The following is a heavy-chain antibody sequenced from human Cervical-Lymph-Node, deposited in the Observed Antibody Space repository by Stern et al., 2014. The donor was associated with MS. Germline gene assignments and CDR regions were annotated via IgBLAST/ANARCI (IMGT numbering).Heavy chain of an antibody. CDR2: IKPDGGEK. CDR3: ARDGNSGWNDFDY. D-gene: IGHD5-12*01. V-gene: IGHV3-7*01. J-gene: IGHJ4*02. Sequence: EVQLVESGGGLVQPGGSLRLSCAASGFSFNSYWMTWVRQAPGKGLEWVANIKPDGGEKNYVGSVKGRFTISRDNAKSSVYLQMNSLTADDTALYYCARDGNSGWNDFDYWGQGTLVTVSS. CDR1: GFSFNSYW.